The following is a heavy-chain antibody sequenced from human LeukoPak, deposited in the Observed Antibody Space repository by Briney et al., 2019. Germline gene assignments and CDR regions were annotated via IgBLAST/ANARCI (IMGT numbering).Heavy chain of an antibody. Sequence: SEILSHTCTVSGGSTSSSNYYWGWIRQPPGKGLEWIGGIHYSGNTYYNPSLKSRVTISVDTSKNQFSLKLSSVTAADTAVYYCARLGAGPTYYDFWSGYSSFYFDYWGQGTLVTVSS. CDR1: GGSTSSSNYY. D-gene: IGHD3-3*01. J-gene: IGHJ4*02. CDR3: ARLGAGPTYYDFWSGYSSFYFDY. CDR2: IHYSGNT. V-gene: IGHV4-39*01.